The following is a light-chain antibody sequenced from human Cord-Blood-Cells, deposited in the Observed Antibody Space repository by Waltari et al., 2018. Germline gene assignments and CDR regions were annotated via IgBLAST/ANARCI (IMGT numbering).Light chain of an antibody. J-gene: IGLJ2*01. CDR2: EGS. Sequence: QSALTRPASVSGSPGQSITLSCTGTSSDVGSYNLVSWYQQHPGKAPKLMIYEGSKRPSGVSNRFSGSKSGNTASLTISGLQAEDEADYYCCSYAGSSTPQVVFGGGTKLTVL. CDR3: CSYAGSSTPQVV. V-gene: IGLV2-23*01. CDR1: SSDVGSYNL.